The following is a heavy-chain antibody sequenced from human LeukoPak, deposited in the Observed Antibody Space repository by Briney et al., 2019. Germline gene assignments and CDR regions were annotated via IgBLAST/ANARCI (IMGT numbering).Heavy chain of an antibody. J-gene: IGHJ4*02. D-gene: IGHD4-17*01. CDR1: GFTFSSYG. CDR3: AKDLGTLTIIFDF. Sequence: GGSLRLSCAASGFTFSSYGMHWVRQAPGKGLEWVALISPDGSYKYYADSVKGRLTISRDNSKNTLYLQMNRLTAEGTAVYCCAKDLGTLTIIFDFWGQGTLVTVSS. CDR2: ISPDGSYK. V-gene: IGHV3-30*18.